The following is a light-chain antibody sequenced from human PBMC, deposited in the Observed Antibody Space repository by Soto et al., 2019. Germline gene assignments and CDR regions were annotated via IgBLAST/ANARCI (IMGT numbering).Light chain of an antibody. Sequence: EIVLTQSPATLSLSPGERATLSCRASQSVSSYLAWYQQKPGQAPRLLIYGASTRATGIPARFSGSGSGTEFTLTISRLEPEDFAVYYCQQYGTSPQTFGQGTKVDNK. J-gene: IGKJ1*01. V-gene: IGKV3-20*01. CDR2: GAS. CDR3: QQYGTSPQT. CDR1: QSVSSY.